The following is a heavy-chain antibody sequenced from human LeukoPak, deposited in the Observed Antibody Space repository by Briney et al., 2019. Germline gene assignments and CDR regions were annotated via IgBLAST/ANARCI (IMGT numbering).Heavy chain of an antibody. CDR1: GYSFASDW. CDR2: IFPADSDT. CDR3: ARLNGGYYGHFDY. Sequence: GESLKISCKGSGYSFASDWIGWVRQMPGKGLEWMGIIFPADSDTKYSPSFQGQVTISADKSISTAYLQWSSLKASVTAMYYCARLNGGYYGHFDYWGQGALVTVSS. D-gene: IGHD3-3*01. J-gene: IGHJ4*02. V-gene: IGHV5-51*01.